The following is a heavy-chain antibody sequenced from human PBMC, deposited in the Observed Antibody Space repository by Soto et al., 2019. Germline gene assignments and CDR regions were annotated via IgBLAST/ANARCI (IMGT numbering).Heavy chain of an antibody. CDR3: ARTSAGGKYYYGMDV. D-gene: IGHD6-13*01. Sequence: ESLKISYKGSGYSFTSYWIGWVRQMPGKGLEWMGIIYPGDSDTRYSPSFQGQVTIPADKSISTAYLQWSSLKASDTAMYYCARTSAGGKYYYGMDVWGQGTTVTVSS. V-gene: IGHV5-51*01. CDR2: IYPGDSDT. J-gene: IGHJ6*02. CDR1: GYSFTSYW.